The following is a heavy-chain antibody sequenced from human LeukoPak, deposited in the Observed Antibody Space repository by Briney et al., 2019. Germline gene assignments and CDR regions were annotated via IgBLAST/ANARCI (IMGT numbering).Heavy chain of an antibody. J-gene: IGHJ4*02. V-gene: IGHV4-59*08. D-gene: IGHD3-22*01. CDR3: ASHMFYYDSSGYYTPGYFDY. CDR1: GGSISSYY. Sequence: SETLSLTCTVPGGSISSYYWSWIRQPPGKVLEWIGHIYYSGSTNYNPSLKSRVTISVDTSKNQFCLKLSSVTAADTAVYYCASHMFYYDSSGYYTPGYFDYWGQGTPVTVSS. CDR2: IYYSGST.